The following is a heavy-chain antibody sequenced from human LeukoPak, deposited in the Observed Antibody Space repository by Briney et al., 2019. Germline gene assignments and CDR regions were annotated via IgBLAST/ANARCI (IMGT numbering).Heavy chain of an antibody. D-gene: IGHD3-10*01. CDR3: ARGNRFGEFNWYYYYYYMDV. V-gene: IGHV1-46*01. CDR1: GYTFTSYY. J-gene: IGHJ6*03. Sequence: ASVKVSCKASGYTFTSYYMHWVRQAPGQGLEWMGIIKPSGGSTSYAQKFQGRVTMTRDMSTSTVYMELSSLRSEDTAVYYCARGNRFGEFNWYYYYYYMDVWGKGTTVTVSS. CDR2: IKPSGGST.